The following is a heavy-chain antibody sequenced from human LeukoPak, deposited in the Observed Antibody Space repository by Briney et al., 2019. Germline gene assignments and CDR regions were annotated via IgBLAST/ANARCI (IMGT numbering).Heavy chain of an antibody. CDR1: GFTFSSYA. CDR3: TKAGAPPRFKPGSTSCPFDY. J-gene: IGHJ4*02. D-gene: IGHD2-2*01. CDR2: ISGSGGCT. V-gene: IGHV3-23*01. Sequence: GGSLRLSCAASGFTFSSYAMSWVRQAPGKGLEWVSAISGSGGCTYYADSVKGRFTISRDNSKNTLYLQMNSLRAEDTAVYYCTKAGAPPRFKPGSTSCPFDYWGQGTLVTVSS.